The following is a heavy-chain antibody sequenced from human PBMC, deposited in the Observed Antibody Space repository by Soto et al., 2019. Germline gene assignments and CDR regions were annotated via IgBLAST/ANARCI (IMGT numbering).Heavy chain of an antibody. CDR1: GFTFSSYG. J-gene: IGHJ6*02. D-gene: IGHD3-22*01. Sequence: GGSLRLSCAASGFTFSSYGMHWVRQAPGKGLEWVAVISYDGSIKYYADSVRGQFTTSRDNSKNTLYLQMNSLRAEDTAVYYCAKDSNYYDSSGYYDYYYGMDVSGQGTTVTVSS. CDR2: ISYDGSIK. CDR3: AKDSNYYDSSGYYDYYYGMDV. V-gene: IGHV3-30*18.